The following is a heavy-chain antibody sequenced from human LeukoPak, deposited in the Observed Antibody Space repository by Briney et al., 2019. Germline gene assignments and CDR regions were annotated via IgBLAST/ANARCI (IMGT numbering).Heavy chain of an antibody. Sequence: SETLSLTCTVSDVSISSGGYYWNWIRQHPGKGLEWIGYIYYSGSTYYNPSLKSRVTISVDTSKNQFSLKLSSVTAADTAVYYCASTTLVRGVVIVHDAFDIWGQGTMVTVSS. CDR3: ASTTLVRGVVIVHDAFDI. CDR1: DVSISSGGYY. D-gene: IGHD3-10*01. J-gene: IGHJ3*02. V-gene: IGHV4-31*03. CDR2: IYYSGST.